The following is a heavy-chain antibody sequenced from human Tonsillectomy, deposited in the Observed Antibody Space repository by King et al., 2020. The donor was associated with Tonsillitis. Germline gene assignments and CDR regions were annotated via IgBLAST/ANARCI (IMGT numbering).Heavy chain of an antibody. D-gene: IGHD1-26*01. V-gene: IGHV2-5*01. CDR1: GFSLSTGGVG. CDR3: VHRLTLQTAGWVMDV. CDR2: IYWNDGK. Sequence: ITLKESGPTLVKPTQTLTLTCTFSGFSLSTGGVGVGWIRQPPGKALEWLADIYWNDGKRYSPSLKSRLTITKDTSKNQVVLTMTNMDPVDTATYYCVHRLTLQTAGWVMDVWGQGTTVTVSS. J-gene: IGHJ6*02.